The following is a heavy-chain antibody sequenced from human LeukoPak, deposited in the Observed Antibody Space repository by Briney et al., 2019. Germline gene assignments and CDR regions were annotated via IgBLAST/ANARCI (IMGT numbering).Heavy chain of an antibody. J-gene: IGHJ4*02. Sequence: GGSLRLACAASGFTFSSYAMSWVRQAPGKGLEWVSAISGSGGSTYYADSVKGRFTISRDNSKNTLYLQMNSLRAEDTAVYYCATDRGWRTSGYYLYYFEYWGQGTLVTYSS. CDR2: ISGSGGST. CDR1: GFTFSSYA. CDR3: ATDRGWRTSGYYLYYFEY. V-gene: IGHV3-23*01. D-gene: IGHD3-3*01.